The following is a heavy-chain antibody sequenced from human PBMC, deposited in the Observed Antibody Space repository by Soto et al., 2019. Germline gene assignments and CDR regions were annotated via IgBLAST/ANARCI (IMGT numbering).Heavy chain of an antibody. CDR1: GFTFSSYS. Sequence: GSLRLSCASSGFTFSSYSMNWVRQAPGKGLEWVSSISSSSSYIYYADSVKGRFTISRDNAKNSLYLQMNSLRAEDTAVYYCARGQRDSSGYSPRYFDYWGQGTLVTVSS. CDR2: ISSSSSYI. J-gene: IGHJ4*02. V-gene: IGHV3-21*01. CDR3: ARGQRDSSGYSPRYFDY. D-gene: IGHD3-22*01.